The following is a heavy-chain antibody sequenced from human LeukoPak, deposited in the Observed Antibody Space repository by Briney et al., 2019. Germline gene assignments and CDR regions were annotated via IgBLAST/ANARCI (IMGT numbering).Heavy chain of an antibody. CDR1: GFTFGDYT. CDR3: AKAMRMTTIATVDYQYGMDV. V-gene: IGHV3-43*01. Sequence: GGSLRLSCAASGFTFGDYTMHWVRQTPERGLEWVSLISWDGSRKYYADSVRGRFTISRDNSKNSLYLQMNSLRTEDSALYYCAKAMRMTTIATVDYQYGMDVWGQGTTVTVSS. CDR2: ISWDGSRK. J-gene: IGHJ6*02. D-gene: IGHD4-17*01.